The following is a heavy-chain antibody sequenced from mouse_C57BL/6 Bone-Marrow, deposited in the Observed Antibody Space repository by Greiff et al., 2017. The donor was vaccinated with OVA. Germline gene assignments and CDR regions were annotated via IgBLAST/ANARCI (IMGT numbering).Heavy chain of an antibody. V-gene: IGHV3-6*01. D-gene: IGHD2-1*01. Sequence: EVKLQESGPGLVKPSQSLSLTCSVTGYSITSGYYWNWIRQFPGNKLEWMGYISYDGSNNYNPSLKNRISITRDTSKNQFFLKLNSVTTEDTATYYCARGGIYYGNYFDYWGQGTTLTVSS. CDR1: GYSITSGYY. J-gene: IGHJ2*01. CDR2: ISYDGSN. CDR3: ARGGIYYGNYFDY.